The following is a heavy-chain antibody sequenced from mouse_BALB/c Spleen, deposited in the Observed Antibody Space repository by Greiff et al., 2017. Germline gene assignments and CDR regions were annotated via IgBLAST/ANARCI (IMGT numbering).Heavy chain of an antibody. CDR3: ASSYGYDGAWFAY. CDR2: IWGDGST. CDR1: GFSLTGYG. J-gene: IGHJ3*01. V-gene: IGHV2-6-7*01. D-gene: IGHD2-14*01. Sequence: VQLVESGPGLVAPSQSLSITCTVSGFSLTGYGVNWVRQPPGKGLEWLGMIWGDGSTDYNSALKSRLSISKDNSKSQVFLKMNSLQTDDTARYYCASSYGYDGAWFAYWGQGTLVTVSA.